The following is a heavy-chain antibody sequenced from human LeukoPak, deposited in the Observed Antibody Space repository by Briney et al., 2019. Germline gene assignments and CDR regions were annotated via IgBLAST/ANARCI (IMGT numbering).Heavy chain of an antibody. J-gene: IGHJ4*02. CDR2: ISYDGSNK. V-gene: IGHV3-30-3*01. Sequence: GGSLRLSWAASGVTFSSYARHWVGQAPGRGLEWVAVISYDGSNKYYADSVKGRFTISRDDSKNTLYLQMNSLRAEDTAVYYCAKGAAAGCFDYWGQGTLVTVSS. CDR3: AKGAAAGCFDY. D-gene: IGHD6-13*01. CDR1: GVTFSSYA.